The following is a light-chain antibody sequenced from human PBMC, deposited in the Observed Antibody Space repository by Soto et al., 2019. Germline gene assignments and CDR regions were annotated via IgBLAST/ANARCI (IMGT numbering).Light chain of an antibody. Sequence: EIVLTQSPGTLSLSPGERATLSCRASQSVRSNHLAWYQQKPGQAPRLLIYDASSRATGIPDRFSGSGSGTDFTLTISRLEPEDFAVYYCLQYGSSPRTFGRGTKLEI. CDR3: LQYGSSPRT. CDR2: DAS. J-gene: IGKJ2*01. V-gene: IGKV3-20*01. CDR1: QSVRSNH.